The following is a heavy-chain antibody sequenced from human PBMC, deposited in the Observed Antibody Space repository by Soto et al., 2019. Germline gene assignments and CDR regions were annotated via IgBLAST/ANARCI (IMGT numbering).Heavy chain of an antibody. V-gene: IGHV4-59*01. J-gene: IGHJ4*02. CDR1: GFTFSTYG. CDR3: TRANWYSEY. CDR2: IYYNGNT. D-gene: IGHD7-27*01. Sequence: LQLVESGGGLVQQGGSLRLSCAASGFTFSTYGMNWIRQPPGKGLEWIGYIYYNGNTNYNPSLKSRVTMSVDTSRNQISLKLTTVTAADTAVYYCTRANWYSEYWGQGTLVTVSS.